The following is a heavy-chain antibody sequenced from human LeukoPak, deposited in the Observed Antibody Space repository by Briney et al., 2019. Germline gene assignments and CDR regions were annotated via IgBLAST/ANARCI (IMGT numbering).Heavy chain of an antibody. CDR1: GGTFSSYA. V-gene: IGHV1-69*13. CDR2: IIPIFGTA. CDR3: ARVNYYDSSGYSDY. D-gene: IGHD3-22*01. J-gene: IGHJ4*02. Sequence: SVKVSCKASGGTFSSYAINWVRQAPGQGLEWMGGIIPIFGTANYAQKFQGRVTITADESTSTAYMELSSLRSEDTAVYYCARVNYYDSSGYSDYWGQGTLVTVSS.